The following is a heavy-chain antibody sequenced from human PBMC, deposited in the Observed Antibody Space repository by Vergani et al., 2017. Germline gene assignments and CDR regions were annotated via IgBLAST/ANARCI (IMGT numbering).Heavy chain of an antibody. CDR1: GYTFPDYF. CDR3: AREPPLTGFFDY. J-gene: IGHJ4*02. CDR2: ISPDGFST. Sequence: QVQLVQSGAEVKKPGASVTVSCTASGYTFPDYFMHWLLQAPEQGLEWVAFISPDGFSTFYAQKFQGRVTITRDTSTSTVYVEVTSLRSDDTAVYYCAREPPLTGFFDYWGQGTLVTVSS. D-gene: IGHD3-9*01. V-gene: IGHV1-46*03.